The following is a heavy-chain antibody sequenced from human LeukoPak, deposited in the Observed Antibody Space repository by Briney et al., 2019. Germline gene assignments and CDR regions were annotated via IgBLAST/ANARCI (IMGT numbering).Heavy chain of an antibody. CDR3: VRVGSVAGSDYLDY. CDR2: ISSSSSTI. J-gene: IGHJ4*02. D-gene: IGHD6-19*01. Sequence: GGSLRLSCAASGFTFSSYSMNWVRQAPGKGLEWVSYISSSSSTIYYADSVKGRFTISRDDSKNSLYLQMNSLKTEDTAVYYCVRVGSVAGSDYLDYWGQGTLVTVSS. CDR1: GFTFSSYS. V-gene: IGHV3-48*01.